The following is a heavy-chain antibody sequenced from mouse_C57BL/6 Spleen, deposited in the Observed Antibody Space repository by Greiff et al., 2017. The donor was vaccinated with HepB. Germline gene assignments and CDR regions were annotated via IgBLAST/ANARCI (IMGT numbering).Heavy chain of an antibody. D-gene: IGHD2-2*01. CDR1: GYTFTDHE. CDR3: TRDPMVTTGYFDV. J-gene: IGHJ1*03. V-gene: IGHV1-15*01. CDR2: IDPETGGT. Sequence: QVQLQQSGAELVRPGASVTLSCKASGYTFTDHEMHWVKQTPVHGLEWIGAIDPETGGTAYNQKFKGKAILTADKSSSTAYMELRSLTSEDSAVYYCTRDPMVTTGYFDVWGTGTTVTVSS.